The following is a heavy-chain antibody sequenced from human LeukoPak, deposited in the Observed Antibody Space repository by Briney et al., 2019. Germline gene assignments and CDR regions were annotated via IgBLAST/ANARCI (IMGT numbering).Heavy chain of an antibody. Sequence: PSETLSLTCAVYGGSFSGYYWRWVRQPPGKGLEWIGEINHTGSTNYNPSLKSRVTISVDTSKNQFSLKLSSVTAADTAVYYCARSPVDCTNGVCYHDYWGQGTLVTVSS. CDR3: ARSPVDCTNGVCYHDY. D-gene: IGHD2-8*01. CDR2: INHTGST. V-gene: IGHV4-34*01. CDR1: GGSFSGYY. J-gene: IGHJ4*02.